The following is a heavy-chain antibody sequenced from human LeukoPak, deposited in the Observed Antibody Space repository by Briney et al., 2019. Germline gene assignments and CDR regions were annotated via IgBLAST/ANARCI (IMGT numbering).Heavy chain of an antibody. D-gene: IGHD3-3*01. V-gene: IGHV4-4*07. CDR1: GGSISSYY. CDR2: IYTSGST. Sequence: PSETLSLTCTVSGGSISSYYWSWLRQPAGKGLEWIGRIYTSGSTNYNPSLKSRVTISVDTSKNQFSLKLSSVTAADTAVYYCARCSDFWSGYYDYWGQGTLVTVSS. CDR3: ARCSDFWSGYYDY. J-gene: IGHJ4*02.